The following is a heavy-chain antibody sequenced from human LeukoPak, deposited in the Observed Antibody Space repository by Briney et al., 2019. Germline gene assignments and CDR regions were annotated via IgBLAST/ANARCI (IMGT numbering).Heavy chain of an antibody. J-gene: IGHJ5*02. V-gene: IGHV4-38-2*02. CDR2: IYHSGST. CDR3: ARASVPENNWFDP. D-gene: IGHD2/OR15-2a*01. Sequence: SETLSLTCTVSGYSISSGYYWGWIRQPPGKGLEWIGSIYHSGSTYYNPSLKSRVTISVDTSKNQFSLKLSSVTAADTAVYYCARASVPENNWFDPWGQGTLVTVSS. CDR1: GYSISSGYY.